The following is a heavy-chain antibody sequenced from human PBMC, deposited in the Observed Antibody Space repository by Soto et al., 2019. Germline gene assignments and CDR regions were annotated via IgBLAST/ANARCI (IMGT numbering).Heavy chain of an antibody. CDR1: GHTFNSYG. CDR2: ISGYKGNT. V-gene: IGHV1-18*01. J-gene: IGHJ3*01. CDR3: ASIGPRYAGGAFDV. Sequence: QVQLVQSGTEVKKPGAAVRVSCKTSGHTFNSYGITWVRQAPGQGLEWMGWISGYKGNTNYAQKLQGRVTMTTDTAARTAYVELRSRISDETAVYYCASIGPRYAGGAFDVWGQGTAVTVSS. D-gene: IGHD2-2*01.